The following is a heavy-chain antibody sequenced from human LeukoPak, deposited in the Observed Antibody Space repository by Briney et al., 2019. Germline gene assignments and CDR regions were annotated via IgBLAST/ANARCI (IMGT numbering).Heavy chain of an antibody. Sequence: SETLSLTCTVSGGSISYFYWSWIRQPAGKGLEWIGRIYTSGSTNYNPSLKSRVTISVDTSKNQFSLKLSSVTAADTAVYYCARDNSLDILTGFGWFDPWGQGTLVTVSS. CDR1: GGSISYFY. CDR2: IYTSGST. J-gene: IGHJ5*02. CDR3: ARDNSLDILTGFGWFDP. D-gene: IGHD3-9*01. V-gene: IGHV4-4*07.